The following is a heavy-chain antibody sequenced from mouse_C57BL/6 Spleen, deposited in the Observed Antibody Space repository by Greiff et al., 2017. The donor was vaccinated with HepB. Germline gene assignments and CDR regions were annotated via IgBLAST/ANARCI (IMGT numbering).Heavy chain of an antibody. Sequence: VQLKESGPELVKPGDSVKISCKASGYSFTGYFMNWVMQSHGKSLEWIGRINPYNGDTFYNQKFKGKATLTVDKSASTAHMELRSLTSEDSAVYCCARSYDYDGYFDVWGTGTTVTVSS. J-gene: IGHJ1*03. D-gene: IGHD2-4*01. CDR2: INPYNGDT. CDR3: ARSYDYDGYFDV. CDR1: GYSFTGYF. V-gene: IGHV1-20*01.